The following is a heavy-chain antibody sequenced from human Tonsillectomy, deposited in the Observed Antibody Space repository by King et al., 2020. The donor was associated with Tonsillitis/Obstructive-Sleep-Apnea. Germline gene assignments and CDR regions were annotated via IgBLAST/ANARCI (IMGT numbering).Heavy chain of an antibody. CDR3: ARDRCYGYNFGGPRHYFDY. V-gene: IGHV3-74*01. Sequence: VQLVESGGGLVQPGGSLRLSCAASGFTFSSYWMHWVRQAPGKGLVWVSRINSDGSSTSYADSVKGRFTISSDNAKNTRYLQMNSLRAEDTAVYYCARDRCYGYNFGGPRHYFDYWGQGTLVTVSS. J-gene: IGHJ4*02. CDR2: INSDGSST. D-gene: IGHD5-24*01. CDR1: GFTFSSYW.